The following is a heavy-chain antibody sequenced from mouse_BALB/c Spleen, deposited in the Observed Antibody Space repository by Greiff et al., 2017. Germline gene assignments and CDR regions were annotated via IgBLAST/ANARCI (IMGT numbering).Heavy chain of an antibody. CDR3: ASYYGTNFGY. CDR1: GFNIKDTY. J-gene: IGHJ2*01. CDR2: IDPANGNT. V-gene: IGHV14-3*02. D-gene: IGHD1-1*01. Sequence: VQLQQSGAELVKPGASVKLSCTASGFNIKDTYMHWVKQRPEQGLEWIGRIDPANGNTKYDPKFQGKATITADTSSNTAYLQLSSLTSEDTAVYYCASYYGTNFGYWGQGTTLTVSS.